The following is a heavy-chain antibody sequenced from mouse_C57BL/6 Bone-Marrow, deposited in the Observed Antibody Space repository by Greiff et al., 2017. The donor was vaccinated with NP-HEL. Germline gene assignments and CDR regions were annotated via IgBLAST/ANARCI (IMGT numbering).Heavy chain of an antibody. CDR1: GFNIKDDY. D-gene: IGHD2-1*01. Sequence: VQLQQSGAELVRPGASVKLSCTASGFNIKDDYMHWVKQRPEQGLEWIGWIDPENGDTEYASKFPGKATMTADKSSNPAYLQLDSLTSEDTAIYYFTTLLWSFAYWGQGTLVTVSA. CDR2: IDPENGDT. CDR3: TTLLWSFAY. J-gene: IGHJ3*01. V-gene: IGHV14-4*01.